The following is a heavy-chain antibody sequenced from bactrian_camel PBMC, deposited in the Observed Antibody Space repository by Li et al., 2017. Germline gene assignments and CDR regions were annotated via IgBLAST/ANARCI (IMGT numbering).Heavy chain of an antibody. CDR2: IYKDGSNT. CDR3: ATGVRRLLVDFGY. Sequence: HVQLVESGGGSVQAGGSLRLSCAVSGFTFSNNYMSWVRQAPGKGLEWVSSIYKDGSNTYYADSVKGRFTISRDNAKNTVYLQMNSLKPEDTAVYYCATGVRRLLVDFGYWGQGTQVTVS. J-gene: IGHJ6*01. V-gene: IGHV3-2*01. D-gene: IGHD2*01. CDR1: GFTFSNNY.